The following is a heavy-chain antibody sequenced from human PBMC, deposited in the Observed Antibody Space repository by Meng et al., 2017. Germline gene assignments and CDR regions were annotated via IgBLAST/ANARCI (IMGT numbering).Heavy chain of an antibody. CDR3: ARGGGYSYGYFDY. V-gene: IGHV4-61*02. CDR2: IYTSGST. CDR1: GGSISSGSYY. D-gene: IGHD5-18*01. J-gene: IGHJ4*02. Sequence: VQPRGAGPRWLKPSHTLSLTCTVFGGSISSGSYYWSWIRQPAGKGLEWIGRIYTSGSTNYNPSLKSRVTISVDTSKNQFSLKLSSVTAADTAVYYCARGGGYSYGYFDYWGQGTLVTVS.